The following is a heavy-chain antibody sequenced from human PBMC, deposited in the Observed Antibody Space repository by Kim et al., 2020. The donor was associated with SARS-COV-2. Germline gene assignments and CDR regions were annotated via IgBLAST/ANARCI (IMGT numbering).Heavy chain of an antibody. CDR1: GFTFDDYA. CDR3: AKDRGAYASGPFDI. CDR2: ISWNSGSI. Sequence: GGSLRLSCAASGFTFDDYAMHWVRQAPGKGLEWVSGISWNSGSIGYADSVKGRFTISRDNAKNSLYLQMNSLRAEDPALYYCAKDRGAYASGPFDIWGQGTMVTVSS. V-gene: IGHV3-9*01. J-gene: IGHJ3*02. D-gene: IGHD3-16*01.